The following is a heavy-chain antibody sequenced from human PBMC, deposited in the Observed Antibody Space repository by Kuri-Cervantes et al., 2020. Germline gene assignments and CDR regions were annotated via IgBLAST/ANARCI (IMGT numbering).Heavy chain of an antibody. V-gene: IGHV3-30*03. CDR2: ISYDGSNK. D-gene: IGHD6-13*01. J-gene: IGHJ4*02. Sequence: GGSLRLSCAASGFTFSSYGMHWVRQAPGKGLEWVAVISYDGSNKYYADSVKGRFTISRDSAKNSLFLQMSRLRSDDTAVYYCARDRFSSSSWYAFDYWGQGTLVTVSS. CDR3: ARDRFSSSSWYAFDY. CDR1: GFTFSSYG.